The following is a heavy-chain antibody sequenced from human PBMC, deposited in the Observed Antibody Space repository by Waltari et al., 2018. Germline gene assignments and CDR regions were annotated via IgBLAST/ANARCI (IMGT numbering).Heavy chain of an antibody. CDR1: GDSVPSHSAA. J-gene: IGHJ6*02. Sequence: QVQLQQSGPGLVKPSQTLSLTCAISGDSVPSHSAAWNWIRPSPSRGLEWLGRTYYRSKWYNDYAVSVKSRITINPDTSKNQFSLQLNSVTPEDTAVYYCARLFTSSKYYYYGMDVWGQGTTVTVSS. CDR3: ARLFTSSKYYYYGMDV. CDR2: TYYRSKWYN. V-gene: IGHV6-1*01. D-gene: IGHD6-13*01.